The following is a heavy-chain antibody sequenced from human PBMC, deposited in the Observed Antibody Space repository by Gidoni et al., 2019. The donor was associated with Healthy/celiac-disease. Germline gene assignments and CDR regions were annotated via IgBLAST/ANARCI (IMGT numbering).Heavy chain of an antibody. D-gene: IGHD3-3*01. Sequence: QVTLKESGPALVKPTQTLTLTCTFSGFSLSTSGMRVSWIRQPPGKALEWLARIDWDDDKFNSTSLKTRLTISKDTSKNQVVLTMTNMDPVDTATYYCARTTDFSPDYWGQGTLVTVSS. V-gene: IGHV2-70*04. CDR2: IDWDDDK. J-gene: IGHJ4*02. CDR3: ARTTDFSPDY. CDR1: GFSLSTSGMR.